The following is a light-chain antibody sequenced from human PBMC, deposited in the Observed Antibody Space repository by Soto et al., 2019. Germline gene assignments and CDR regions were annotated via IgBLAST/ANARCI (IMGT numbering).Light chain of an antibody. Sequence: QLVLTQSPSASASLGASVKLTCTLSSEHASYAIAWHQQQPEKGPRFLMKLNSDGSHSKGDGIPDRFSGSSSGAERYLAISSLQSDDEADYYCQTWGTGIRVFGGGTQLTVL. V-gene: IGLV4-69*01. CDR2: LNSDGSH. CDR1: SEHASYA. CDR3: QTWGTGIRV. J-gene: IGLJ2*01.